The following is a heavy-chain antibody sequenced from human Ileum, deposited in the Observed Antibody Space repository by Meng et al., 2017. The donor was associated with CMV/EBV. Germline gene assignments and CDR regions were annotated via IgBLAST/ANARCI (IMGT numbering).Heavy chain of an antibody. V-gene: IGHV3-21*01. CDR1: GFTFSTYS. D-gene: IGHD1-26*01. CDR2: VSGSSTYI. CDR3: ARGYSGSYYMQY. J-gene: IGHJ4*02. Sequence: GGSLRLSCAASGFTFSTYSMNWVRQAPGKGLEWVSSVSGSSTYIYYADSVKGRFTISRDNAKNSLYLQMNSLRAEDTAIYYCARGYSGSYYMQYWGQGTLVPSPQ.